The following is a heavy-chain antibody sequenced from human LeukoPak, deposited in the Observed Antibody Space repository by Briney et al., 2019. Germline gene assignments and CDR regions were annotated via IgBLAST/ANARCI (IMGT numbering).Heavy chain of an antibody. V-gene: IGHV4-4*07. CDR3: ARDPSSFGGRFDP. CDR1: GGSISSYY. D-gene: IGHD3-10*01. Sequence: KTSETLSLTCTVSGGSISSYYWNWIRQPAGKGLEWIGRIYSSGSTNYNPPLKSRVTMSVDTSKNQFSLKLSSVTAADTAVYYCARDPSSFGGRFDPWGQGTLVAVSS. J-gene: IGHJ5*02. CDR2: IYSSGST.